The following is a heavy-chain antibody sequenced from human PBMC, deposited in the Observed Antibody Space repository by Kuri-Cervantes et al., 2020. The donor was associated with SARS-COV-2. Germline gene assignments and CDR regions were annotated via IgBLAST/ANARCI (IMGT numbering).Heavy chain of an antibody. CDR1: GFTFSDYY. D-gene: IGHD6-13*01. Sequence: GESLKISCAASGFTFSDYYMSWIRQAPGKGLEWVSYISSSGSTIYYADSVKGRFTISRDNAKNSLYLQMNSLRAEDTAVYYCAREHSSSLFFYYYYYVDVWGKGTTVTVSS. J-gene: IGHJ6*03. V-gene: IGHV3-11*04. CDR3: AREHSSSLFFYYYYYVDV. CDR2: ISSSGSTI.